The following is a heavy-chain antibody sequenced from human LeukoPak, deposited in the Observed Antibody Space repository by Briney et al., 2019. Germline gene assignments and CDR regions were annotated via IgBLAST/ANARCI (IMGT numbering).Heavy chain of an antibody. V-gene: IGHV4-4*07. D-gene: IGHD2-15*01. CDR3: ARHECGGSCYPEDY. CDR2: IYTSGTT. J-gene: IGHJ4*02. Sequence: SETLSLTCTVSGGSISSYYWTWIRQPAGKGLEWIGRIYTSGTTNYNPSLKSRVTMSVDTSKGQLSLKLTSVTAADTAVYYCARHECGGSCYPEDYWGQGTLVTVSS. CDR1: GGSISSYY.